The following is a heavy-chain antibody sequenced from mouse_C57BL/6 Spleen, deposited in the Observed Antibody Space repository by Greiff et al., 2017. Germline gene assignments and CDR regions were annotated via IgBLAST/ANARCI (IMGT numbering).Heavy chain of an antibody. V-gene: IGHV1-69*01. J-gene: IGHJ3*01. CDR3: ARALYDGYSAWFAY. CDR2: IDPSDSYT. D-gene: IGHD2-3*01. CDR1: GYTFTSYW. Sequence: VQLQQPGAELVMPGASVKLSCKASGYTFTSYWMHWVKQRPGQGLEWIGEIDPSDSYTNYTQKFKGKSTLTVDKSSSTAYMQLSSLTSEDSAVYYCARALYDGYSAWFAYWGQVTLVTVSA.